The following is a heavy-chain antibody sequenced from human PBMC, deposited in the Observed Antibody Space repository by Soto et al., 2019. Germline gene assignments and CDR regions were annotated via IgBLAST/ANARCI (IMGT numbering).Heavy chain of an antibody. CDR1: GFTFSSYA. J-gene: IGHJ4*02. D-gene: IGHD6-19*01. CDR3: ARDLPGIAVAGPHDY. CDR2: ISYDGSKK. Sequence: QVQLVESGGGVVQPGRSLRLSCAASGFTFSSYAMHWVRQAPGKGLEWVAVISYDGSKKYYADSVKGRFTISRDNSKNTLYLQMNSLRAEDTAVYYCARDLPGIAVAGPHDYWGQGTLVTVSS. V-gene: IGHV3-30-3*01.